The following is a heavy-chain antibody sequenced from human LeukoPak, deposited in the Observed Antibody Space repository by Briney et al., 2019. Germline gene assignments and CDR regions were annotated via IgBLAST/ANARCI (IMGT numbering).Heavy chain of an antibody. CDR2: IYTSGST. J-gene: IGHJ6*03. CDR3: ARTGGTFYFYCYMDV. V-gene: IGHV4-4*07. Sequence: SETLSLTCTVSGGSISSYYWSWIRQPAGKGLEWIGRIYTSGSTNYNPSLKSRVTISVDTSKNQFSLRLSSVTAADTAVYYCARTGGTFYFYCYMDVWGKGTTVTVSS. CDR1: GGSISSYY.